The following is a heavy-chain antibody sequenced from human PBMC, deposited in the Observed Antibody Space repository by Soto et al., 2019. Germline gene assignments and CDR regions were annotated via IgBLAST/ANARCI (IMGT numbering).Heavy chain of an antibody. CDR1: GFSLYTGGVG. V-gene: IGHV2-5*02. CDR2: LYWDDTR. J-gene: IGHJ6*04. CDR3: AHYTTDTYFDV. Sequence: QITLKESSPSLVKPTQPLTLTCRFSGFSLYTGGVGVGWIRQPPGKALEWLALLYWDDTRPYNPSLKNTLTLAKDTSETQVVLTVHDMGLVDTGTYFCAHYTTDTYFDVWGKPATVPVSS. D-gene: IGHD1-1*01.